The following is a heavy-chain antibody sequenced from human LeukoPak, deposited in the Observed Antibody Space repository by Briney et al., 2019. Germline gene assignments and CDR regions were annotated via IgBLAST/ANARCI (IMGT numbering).Heavy chain of an antibody. CDR2: IYYSGST. Sequence: SETLSLTCTVSGGSISSYYWSWVRQPPGKGMEWIGYIYYSGSTNYNPSLKSRVTISVDTSKNQFSLKLSSVTAADTAVYYCARDKGGYFDYWGQGTLVTVSS. J-gene: IGHJ4*02. CDR1: GGSISSYY. V-gene: IGHV4-59*01. CDR3: ARDKGGYFDY.